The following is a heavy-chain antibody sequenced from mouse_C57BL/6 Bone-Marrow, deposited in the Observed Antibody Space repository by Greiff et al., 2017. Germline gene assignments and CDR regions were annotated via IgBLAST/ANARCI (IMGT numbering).Heavy chain of an antibody. D-gene: IGHD2-4*01. V-gene: IGHV1-69*01. CDR1: GYTFTSYW. Sequence: QVQLQQPGAELVMPGASVKLSCKASGYTFTSYWMHWVKQRPGQGLEWIGEIDPSDSYTNYNQKFKGKSTLTVDKSSSKAYMQLSSLTSEDSAVYYCAKGGGLRPDYWGQGTTLTVSS. J-gene: IGHJ2*01. CDR2: IDPSDSYT. CDR3: AKGGGLRPDY.